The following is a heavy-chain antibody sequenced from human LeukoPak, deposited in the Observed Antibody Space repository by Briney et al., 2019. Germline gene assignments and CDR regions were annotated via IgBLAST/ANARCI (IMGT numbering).Heavy chain of an antibody. Sequence: NPSESLSPTCPLSAGSMSSYYWNWVRQPPGEGLEWIGNIYSRGSTDYHPSLKSRVTISLDTSKFQFSLRLNSVTAADTAVYYCARADPNASGYFYRFNWFDPWGQGTLVTVSS. CDR3: ARADPNASGYFYRFNWFDP. D-gene: IGHD3-10*01. CDR1: AGSMSSYY. CDR2: IYSRGST. V-gene: IGHV4-59*01. J-gene: IGHJ5*02.